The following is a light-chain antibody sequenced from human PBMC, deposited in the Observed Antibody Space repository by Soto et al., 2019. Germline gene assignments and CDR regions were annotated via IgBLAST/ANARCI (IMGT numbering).Light chain of an antibody. CDR2: EVS. V-gene: IGLV2-14*01. J-gene: IGLJ1*01. CDR3: RSYTSSSTGYV. Sequence: QSPLTQPASVSGSPGQSITISCTGTSSDVGGYNYVSWYQQHPGKAPKLMIYEVSNRPSGVSDRFSGSKSGNTASLTIYGLQAEDEADYYCRSYTSSSTGYVFGTGTKLTVL. CDR1: SSDVGGYNY.